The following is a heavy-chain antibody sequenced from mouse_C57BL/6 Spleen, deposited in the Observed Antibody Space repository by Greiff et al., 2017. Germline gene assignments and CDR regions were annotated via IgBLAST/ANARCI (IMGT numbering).Heavy chain of an antibody. J-gene: IGHJ2*01. CDR2: IYPSDSET. D-gene: IGHD1-1*01. CDR3: ARLYGSSYYFDY. Sequence: QVQLKQPGAELVRPGSSVKLSCKASGYTFTSYWMDWVKQRPGQGLEWIGNIYPSDSETHYNQKFKDKATLTVDKSSSTAYMQLSSLTSEDSAVYYCARLYGSSYYFDYWGQGTTLTVSS. V-gene: IGHV1-61*01. CDR1: GYTFTSYW.